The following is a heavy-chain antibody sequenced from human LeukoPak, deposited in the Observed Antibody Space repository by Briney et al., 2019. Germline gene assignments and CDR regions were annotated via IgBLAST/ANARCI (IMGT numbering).Heavy chain of an antibody. V-gene: IGHV3-23*01. D-gene: IGHD4-17*01. CDR3: AKDHNNRRSDVLRYFDY. Sequence: GGSLRLSCAASGFTFSNYSMSWVRQAPGKGLEWVSTISGSGGSTYYADSVKGRFAISRDNSKTTLYLQMNSLRAEDSAVYYCAKDHNNRRSDVLRYFDYWGQGTLVTVST. J-gene: IGHJ4*02. CDR1: GFTFSNYS. CDR2: ISGSGGST.